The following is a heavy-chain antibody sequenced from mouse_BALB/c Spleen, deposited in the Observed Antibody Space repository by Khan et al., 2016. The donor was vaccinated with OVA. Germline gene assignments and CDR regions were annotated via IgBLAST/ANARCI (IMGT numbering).Heavy chain of an antibody. CDR3: TRGDPGSFDY. CDR2: IYPSDSYT. D-gene: IGHD2-13*01. Sequence: QVQLQQPGAELVRPGASVKLSCQASGYTFTNHWINWVKQRPGQGLEWIGNIYPSDSYTNYNHQFKDKATLTVDKSSSAAYMQLSSPTSEGSAVYYCTRGDPGSFDYWGQGTTLTVSS. CDR1: GYTFTNHW. V-gene: IGHV1-69*02. J-gene: IGHJ2*01.